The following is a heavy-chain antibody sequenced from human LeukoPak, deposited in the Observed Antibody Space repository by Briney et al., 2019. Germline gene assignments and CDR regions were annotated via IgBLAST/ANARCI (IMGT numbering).Heavy chain of an antibody. CDR3: GKVGTEVDL. CDR2: IRHRDKNI. Sequence: PGGSLRLSCVASGLTFTDYIFSWMRQAPGKGLEWVSYIRHRDKNIYYEDSVKGRFTISRVNAKNSLYLQMDSLRADDTAVYYCGKVGTEVDLWGQGTLVSVSS. V-gene: IGHV3-11*04. CDR1: GLTFTDYI. J-gene: IGHJ4*02. D-gene: IGHD1-1*01.